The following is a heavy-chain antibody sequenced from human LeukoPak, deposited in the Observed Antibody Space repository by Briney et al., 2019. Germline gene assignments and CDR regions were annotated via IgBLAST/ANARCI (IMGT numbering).Heavy chain of an antibody. V-gene: IGHV3-30*04. CDR1: GISFSSYA. J-gene: IGHJ6*02. CDR2: ISYDGSNK. D-gene: IGHD2-2*02. Sequence: GGSLRLSCVASGISFSSYAMSWVRQAPGKGLEWVAVISYDGSNKYYADSVKGRFTISRDNSKNTLYLQMNSLRAEDTAVYYCARDVGYCSSTSCYSKLHYYYGMDVWGQGTTVTVSS. CDR3: ARDVGYCSSTSCYSKLHYYYGMDV.